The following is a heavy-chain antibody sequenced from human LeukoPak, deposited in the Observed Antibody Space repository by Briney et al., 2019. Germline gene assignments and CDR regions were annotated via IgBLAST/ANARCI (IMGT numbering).Heavy chain of an antibody. V-gene: IGHV3-7*01. CDR2: IKQEGSEK. J-gene: IGHJ5*02. CDR3: ARGRNWNYIPNWFDP. D-gene: IGHD1-7*01. CDR1: GFTFSSYW. Sequence: GGSLRLSCAASGFTFSSYWMSWVRQAPGKGLEWVANIKQEGSEKYYVDSVKGRFTISRDNAKNSLYLQMNSLRAEDTAVYYCARGRNWNYIPNWFDPWGQGTLVTVSS.